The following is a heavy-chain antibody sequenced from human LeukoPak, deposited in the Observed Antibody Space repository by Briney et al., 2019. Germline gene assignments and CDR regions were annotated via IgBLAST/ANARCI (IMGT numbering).Heavy chain of an antibody. CDR3: ARQDVVVSFDY. J-gene: IGHJ4*02. D-gene: IGHD2-15*01. Sequence: PSETLSLTCAVYGGSFSGYYWSWIRQPPGKGLEWIGEINHSGSTNYNPSLKSRVTISVDTSKNQFSLKLSSVTAADTAVYYCARQDVVVSFDYWGQGTLVTVSS. CDR2: INHSGST. CDR1: GGSFSGYY. V-gene: IGHV4-34*01.